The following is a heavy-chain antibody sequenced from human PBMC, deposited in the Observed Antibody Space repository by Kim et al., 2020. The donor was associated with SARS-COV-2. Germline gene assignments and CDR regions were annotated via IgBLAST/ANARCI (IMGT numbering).Heavy chain of an antibody. J-gene: IGHJ4*02. Sequence: ASVKVSCKASGYTFTNYGSSWVRQAPGQGLEWMGWISPYNGNTKYPQKLQGRVTMTTDTSTSTAYMDLRSLRFDDTAVYYCAREAGDYYGSGSYDYWGQGTLVTVSS. V-gene: IGHV1-18*01. CDR2: ISPYNGNT. D-gene: IGHD3-10*01. CDR3: AREAGDYYGSGSYDY. CDR1: GYTFTNYG.